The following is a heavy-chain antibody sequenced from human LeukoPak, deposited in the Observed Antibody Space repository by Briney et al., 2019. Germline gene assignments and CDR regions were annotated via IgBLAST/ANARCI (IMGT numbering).Heavy chain of an antibody. CDR2: IYPGDSDT. CDR3: ARLGYCSGDRCYPHYAYYMDV. Sequence: TGESLKISCQVSGYTFTSYWIAWVRQMSGRGLEWMGIIYPGDSDTRYSPSFQGQVTISADESTSTTYLQWSSLRASDTAMYYCARLGYCSGDRCYPHYAYYMDVWGKGTTVTVSS. CDR1: GYTFTSYW. V-gene: IGHV5-51*01. J-gene: IGHJ6*03. D-gene: IGHD2-15*01.